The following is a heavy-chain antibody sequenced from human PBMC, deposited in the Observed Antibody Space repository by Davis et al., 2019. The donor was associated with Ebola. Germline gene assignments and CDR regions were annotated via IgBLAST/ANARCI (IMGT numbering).Heavy chain of an antibody. D-gene: IGHD3-22*01. V-gene: IGHV3-48*02. CDR1: GFAFSDSS. Sequence: GESLKISCAASGFAFSDSSMNWVRQAPGKGLEWISYISADRRTVYYADSVKGRFTFSRDNAKNSLFLQMNSLRDEDTAVYYCARDGQWKYYNDSDTYYKVDDAFDIWGQGTMVTVSS. J-gene: IGHJ3*02. CDR2: ISADRRTV. CDR3: ARDGQWKYYNDSDTYYKVDDAFDI.